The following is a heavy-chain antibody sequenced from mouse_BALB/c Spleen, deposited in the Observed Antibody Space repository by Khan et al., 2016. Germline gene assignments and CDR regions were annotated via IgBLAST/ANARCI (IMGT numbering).Heavy chain of an antibody. D-gene: IGHD6-2*01. CDR3: KRSLAWFAY. Sequence: QVQLQQSDAELVKPGASVKISCKASGYTFTDHAIPRVKQKPEQGLEWIGYISPGHGDFKYNEKFKGKATLTADKSSSTAYIQLNGLTSEDSAVYFCKRSLAWFAYWGKGTLVTVSA. J-gene: IGHJ3*01. CDR2: ISPGHGDF. CDR1: GYTFTDHA. V-gene: IGHV1S53*02.